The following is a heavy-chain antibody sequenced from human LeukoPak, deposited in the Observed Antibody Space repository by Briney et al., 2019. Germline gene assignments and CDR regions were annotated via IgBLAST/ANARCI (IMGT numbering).Heavy chain of an antibody. CDR2: INHSGST. J-gene: IGHJ5*02. V-gene: IGHV4-34*01. Sequence: SESLSLTCAVYGGSFSGYYWSWIRQPPGKGLEWIGEINHSGSTNYNPSLKSRVTISVDTFKNQFSLKLSSVTAADTAVYYCARGQVEAVAGTSNWFDPWGQGTLVTVSS. CDR1: GGSFSGYY. CDR3: ARGQVEAVAGTSNWFDP. D-gene: IGHD6-19*01.